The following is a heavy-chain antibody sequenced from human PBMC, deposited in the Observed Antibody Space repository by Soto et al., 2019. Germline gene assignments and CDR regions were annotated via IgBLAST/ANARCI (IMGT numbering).Heavy chain of an antibody. CDR2: VKSKTRGGTT. CDR3: TTDSYITSIIVRFDY. D-gene: IGHD3-22*01. J-gene: IGHJ4*01. CDR1: GFTFSNAW. Sequence: GGSLRLSCAASGFTFSNAWINWVRQAPEKGLEWVGRVKSKTRGGTTDFAAPVKGRFAISRDDSKNVVYLEMNSLKTEDTAIYYCTTDSYITSIIVRFDYWGHGTLVTVSS. V-gene: IGHV3-15*07.